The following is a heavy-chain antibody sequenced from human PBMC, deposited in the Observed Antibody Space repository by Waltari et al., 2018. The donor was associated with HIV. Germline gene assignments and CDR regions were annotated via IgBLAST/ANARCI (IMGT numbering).Heavy chain of an antibody. Sequence: QVQLVQSGAEVKKPGASVKVSCKVSGHTLSELSMHWGRQVPGKGLEWMGNFDPEDDETIYAQKVQGRVTMAEDTSSDTAYMELSSLTSWDTAVYYCATDFSGMVRTYSYYSLDVWGQGTTVTVSS. CDR3: ATDFSGMVRTYSYYSLDV. D-gene: IGHD3-10*01. V-gene: IGHV1-24*01. J-gene: IGHJ6*02. CDR1: GHTLSELS. CDR2: FDPEDDET.